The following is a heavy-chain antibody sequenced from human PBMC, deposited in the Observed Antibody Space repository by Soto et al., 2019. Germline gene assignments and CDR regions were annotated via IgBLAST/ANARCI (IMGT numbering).Heavy chain of an antibody. V-gene: IGHV3-30-3*01. CDR2: ISYDGSNK. Sequence: GGSLRLSCAASGFTFSSYAMHWVRQAPGKGLEWVAVISYDGSNKYYADSVKGRFTISRDNSKNTLYLQMNSLRAEDTAVYYCASRTNSSGTNAEYFQHWGQGTLVTVSS. D-gene: IGHD6-19*01. CDR3: ASRTNSSGTNAEYFQH. J-gene: IGHJ1*01. CDR1: GFTFSSYA.